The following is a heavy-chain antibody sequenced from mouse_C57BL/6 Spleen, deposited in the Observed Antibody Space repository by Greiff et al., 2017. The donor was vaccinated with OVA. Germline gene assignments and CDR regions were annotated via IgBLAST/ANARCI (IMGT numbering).Heavy chain of an antibody. D-gene: IGHD4-1*01. CDR3: ARRGLGEYFDV. V-gene: IGHV1-76*01. J-gene: IGHJ1*03. Sequence: QVQLQQSGAELVRPGASVKLSCKASGYTFTDYYINWVKQRPGQGLEWIARIYPGSGNTYYNEKFKGKATLTAEKPSSTAYMQLSSLTSEDSAVYFCARRGLGEYFDVWGTGTTVTVSS. CDR1: GYTFTDYY. CDR2: IYPGSGNT.